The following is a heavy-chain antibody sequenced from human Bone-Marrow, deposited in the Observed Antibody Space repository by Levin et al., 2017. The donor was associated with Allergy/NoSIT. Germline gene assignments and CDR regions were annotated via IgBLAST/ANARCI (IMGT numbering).Heavy chain of an antibody. Sequence: PGGSLRLSCAASGFTFSTYAMHWVRQAPGKGLEWVAVIAYDETNKCYADSVKGRFTISRDNSKNTLYLQMDSLRPDDTAVYYCARLAEKLVRENYNYGMDVWGQGTTVTVSS. CDR3: ARLAEKLVRENYNYGMDV. D-gene: IGHD6-6*01. V-gene: IGHV3-30*04. CDR1: GFTFSTYA. J-gene: IGHJ6*02. CDR2: IAYDETNK.